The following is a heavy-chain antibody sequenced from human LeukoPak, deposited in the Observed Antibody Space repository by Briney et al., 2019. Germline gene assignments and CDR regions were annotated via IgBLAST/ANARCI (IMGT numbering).Heavy chain of an antibody. J-gene: IGHJ6*02. CDR2: ISWNSGSI. CDR3: ARGGTQNYYYYYGMDV. D-gene: IGHD2-15*01. CDR1: GFTFDDYA. V-gene: IGHV3-9*01. Sequence: PGGSLRLSCAASGFTFDDYAMHWVRQAPGKGLEWVSGISWNSGSIGYADSVKGRFTISRDNAKNSLYLQMNSLRAEDTAVYYCARGGTQNYYYYYGMDVWGQGTTVTVSS.